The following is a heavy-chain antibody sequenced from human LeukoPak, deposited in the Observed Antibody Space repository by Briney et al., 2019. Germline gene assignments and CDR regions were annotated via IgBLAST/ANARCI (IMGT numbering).Heavy chain of an antibody. Sequence: SETLSLTCAVYGGSFSGYYWSWIRQPPGKGLEWIGEINHSGSTNYNPSLKSRVTISVDTSKNQFSLKLSSVTAVDTAVYYCARVLARGVAATYYYYGMDVWGQGTTVTVSS. D-gene: IGHD2-15*01. CDR1: GGSFSGYY. V-gene: IGHV4-34*01. CDR3: ARVLARGVAATYYYYGMDV. CDR2: INHSGST. J-gene: IGHJ6*02.